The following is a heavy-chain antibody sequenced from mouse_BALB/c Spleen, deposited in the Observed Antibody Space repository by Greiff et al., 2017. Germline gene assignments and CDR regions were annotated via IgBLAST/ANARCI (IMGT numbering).Heavy chain of an antibody. J-gene: IGHJ3*01. V-gene: IGHV5-4*02. CDR1: GFTFSDYY. CDR3: AREGPYYYGSSPFAY. CDR2: ISDGGSYT. Sequence: EVMLVESGGGLVKPGGSLKLSCAASGFTFSDYYMYWVRQTPEKRLEWVATISDGGSYTYYPDSVKGRFTISRDNAKNNLYLQMSSLKSEDTAMYYCAREGPYYYGSSPFAYWGQGTLVTVSA. D-gene: IGHD1-1*01.